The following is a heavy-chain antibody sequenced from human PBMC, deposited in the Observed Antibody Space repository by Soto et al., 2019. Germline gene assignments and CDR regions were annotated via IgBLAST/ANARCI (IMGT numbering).Heavy chain of an antibody. CDR1: GASISNSDNY. CDR2: IDYIWST. D-gene: IGHD2-8*01. Sequence: SETLPLTCTVTGASISNSDNYWSCIAQPPGKGLQWIGYIDYIWSTYYNPSLKSRIHISLDTSKNQFSLRVTSVTPADTAMFYCARGSGVDESHYFGSWGQGTLVTVSS. J-gene: IGHJ4*02. V-gene: IGHV4-30-4*01. CDR3: ARGSGVDESHYFGS.